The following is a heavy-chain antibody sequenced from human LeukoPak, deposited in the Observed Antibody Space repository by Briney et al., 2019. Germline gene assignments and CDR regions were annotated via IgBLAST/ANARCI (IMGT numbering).Heavy chain of an antibody. CDR3: ARGPQLLRFLEWLGWFDP. D-gene: IGHD3-3*01. CDR2: INHSGST. Sequence: SETLSLTCAVYGGSSSGYYWSWIRQPPGKGLEWIGEINHSGSTNYNPSLKSRVTISVDTSKNQFSLKLSSVTAADTAVYYCARGPQLLRFLEWLGWFDPWGQGTLVTVSS. CDR1: GGSSSGYY. J-gene: IGHJ5*02. V-gene: IGHV4-34*01.